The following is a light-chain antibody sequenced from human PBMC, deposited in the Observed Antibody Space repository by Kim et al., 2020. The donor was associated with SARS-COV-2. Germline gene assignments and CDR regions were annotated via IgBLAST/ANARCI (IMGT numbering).Light chain of an antibody. CDR1: QSVSSSY. CDR2: GAS. V-gene: IGKV3-20*01. J-gene: IGKJ2*01. CDR3: QQYGTSPLYT. Sequence: SPGERATLSCRASQSVSSSYLAWYQQKPGQAPRLLIYGASSRATGIPDRFSGSGSGTDFTLTISRLEPDDFAVYYCQQYGTSPLYTFGQGTKLEI.